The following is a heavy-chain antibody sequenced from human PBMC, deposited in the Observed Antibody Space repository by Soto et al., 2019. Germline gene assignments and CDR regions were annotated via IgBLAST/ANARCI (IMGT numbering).Heavy chain of an antibody. V-gene: IGHV4-4*02. CDR2: IYHSGST. CDR3: ALSYGVDRKYRGAFDI. Sequence: QVQLQESGPGLVKPSGTLSLTCAVSGGSISSSNWWSWVRQPPGKGLEWIGEIYHSGSTNYNPSLKSRVTISVDKSKNQFSLKVSSVTAADTAVYYCALSYGVDRKYRGAFDIWGQGTMVTVSS. J-gene: IGHJ3*02. D-gene: IGHD1-26*01. CDR1: GGSISSSNW.